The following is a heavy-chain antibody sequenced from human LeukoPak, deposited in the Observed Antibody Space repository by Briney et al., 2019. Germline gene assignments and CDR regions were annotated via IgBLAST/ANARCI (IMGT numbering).Heavy chain of an antibody. D-gene: IGHD1-14*01. CDR2: IIPIFGTA. J-gene: IGHJ2*01. CDR1: GGTFSSYA. CDR3: ARVPGSIGADWYFDL. Sequence: SVEVSCKASGGTFSSYAISWVRQAPGQGLEWMGGIIPIFGTANYAQKFQGRVTITTDESTSTAYMELSSLRSEDTAVYYCARVPGSIGADWYFDLWGRGTLVTVSS. V-gene: IGHV1-69*05.